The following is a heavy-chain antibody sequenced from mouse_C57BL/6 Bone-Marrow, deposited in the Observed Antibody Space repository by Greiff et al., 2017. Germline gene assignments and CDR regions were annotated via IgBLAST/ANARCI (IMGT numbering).Heavy chain of an antibody. CDR2: IDPSDSYT. J-gene: IGHJ3*01. Sequence: QVQLQQPGAELVRPGTSVKLSCKASGYTFTSYWMHWVKQRPGQGLEWIGVIDPSDSYTNYNQKFKGKATLTVDTSSSTAYMQLSSLTSEDSAVYYCARRVTTVVATRAWFAYWGQGTLVTVSA. V-gene: IGHV1-59*01. D-gene: IGHD1-1*01. CDR3: ARRVTTVVATRAWFAY. CDR1: GYTFTSYW.